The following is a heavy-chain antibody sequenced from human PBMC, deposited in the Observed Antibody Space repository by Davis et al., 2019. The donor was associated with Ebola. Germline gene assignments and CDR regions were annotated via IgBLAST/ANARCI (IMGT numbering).Heavy chain of an antibody. CDR2: ITHGGNT. CDR1: GGSISSYY. D-gene: IGHD3-3*01. V-gene: IGHV4-34*01. Sequence: SETLSLTCTVSGGSISSYYWSWIRQPPGKGLEWIGEITHGGNTNYSPSLKSRVTISVDTSKNQFSLKLSSVTAADTAVYYCARVFDSVNYFDYWGQGTLVTVSS. J-gene: IGHJ4*02. CDR3: ARVFDSVNYFDY.